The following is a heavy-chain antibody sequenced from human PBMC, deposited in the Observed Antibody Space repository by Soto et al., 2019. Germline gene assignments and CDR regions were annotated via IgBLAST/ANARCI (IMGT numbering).Heavy chain of an antibody. D-gene: IGHD5-12*01. CDR2: ISGSGGST. J-gene: IGHJ4*02. CDR1: GFTFSSYA. CDR3: ARDIVATGRWDY. Sequence: GGSLRLSCAASGFTFSSYAMSWVRQAPGKGLEWVSAISGSGGSTYYADSVKGRFTISRDNSKNTLYLQMNSLRAEDTAVYYCARDIVATGRWDYWGQGTLVTVSS. V-gene: IGHV3-23*01.